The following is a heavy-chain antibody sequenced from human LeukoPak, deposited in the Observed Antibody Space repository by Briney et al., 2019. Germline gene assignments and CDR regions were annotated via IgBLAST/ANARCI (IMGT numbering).Heavy chain of an antibody. V-gene: IGHV4-39*07. D-gene: IGHD3-10*01. CDR1: GDSISSGSYY. J-gene: IGHJ4*02. CDR3: ARNDYYGSEIYSHFDY. Sequence: MPSETLSLTCTVSGDSISSGSYYWGWIRQPPGKGLEWIGSIYYSGSTYYNPSLKSRVTISLDTSKNQFSLRLSSVTAADTAVYYCARNDYYGSEIYSHFDYWGQGTLVTVSS. CDR2: IYYSGST.